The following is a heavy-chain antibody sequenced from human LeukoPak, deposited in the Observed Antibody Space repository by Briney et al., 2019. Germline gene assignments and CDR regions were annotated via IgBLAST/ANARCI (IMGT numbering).Heavy chain of an antibody. J-gene: IGHJ3*02. CDR3: ARDRTRYSSSWYHAFDI. CDR2: INPNSGGT. V-gene: IGHV1-2*02. CDR1: GYTFTGYY. D-gene: IGHD6-13*01. Sequence: ASVKVSCKASGYTFTGYYMHWVRQAPGQGLEWMGWINPNSGGTNYAQKFQGRVTMTRDTSISTAYMELSRLRSDGTAVYYCARDRTRYSSSWYHAFDIWGQGTMVTVSS.